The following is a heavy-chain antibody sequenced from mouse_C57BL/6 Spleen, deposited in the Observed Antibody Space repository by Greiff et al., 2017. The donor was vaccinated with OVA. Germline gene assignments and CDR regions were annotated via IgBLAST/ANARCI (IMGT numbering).Heavy chain of an antibody. V-gene: IGHV5-17*01. J-gene: IGHJ4*01. CDR3: ARGVTTGMDY. CDR1: GFTFSDYG. D-gene: IGHD2-2*01. Sequence: EVMLVESGGGLVKPGGSLKLSCAASGFTFSDYGMHWVRQAPEQGLEWVAYISSGSSTIYYADTVKGRFTISRDNAKNTLFLQMTSLRSEDTAMYYCARGVTTGMDYWGQGTSVTVSS. CDR2: ISSGSSTI.